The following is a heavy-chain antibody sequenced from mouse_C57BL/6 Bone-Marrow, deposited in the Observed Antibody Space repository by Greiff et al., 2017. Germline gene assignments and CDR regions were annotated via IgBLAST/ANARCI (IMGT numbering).Heavy chain of an antibody. Sequence: QVQLQQSGPGLVQPSQSLSITCTVSGFSLTSYGVHWVRQSPGKGLEWLGVIWSGGSTDYNAAFISRLSISKDNSKSQVFFKMNSRQAADTAIYYCARKSGSSLWSFDVWGTGTTVTVSS. D-gene: IGHD1-1*01. CDR1: GFSLTSYG. J-gene: IGHJ1*03. CDR2: IWSGGST. V-gene: IGHV2-2*01. CDR3: ARKSGSSLWSFDV.